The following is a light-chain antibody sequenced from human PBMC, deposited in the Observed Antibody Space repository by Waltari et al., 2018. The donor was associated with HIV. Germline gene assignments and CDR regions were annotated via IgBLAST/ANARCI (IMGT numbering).Light chain of an antibody. Sequence: DNVMTQSPDSLDGSLGERANINCRSSQSLYNSNNKKSLAWYQQKPGQPPKLLIYWASTRNSGVPDRFTGSGSGTDFTLSISSLQAEDVAVYYCQQHDVSPYTFGQGTKV. V-gene: IGKV4-1*01. J-gene: IGKJ2*01. CDR1: QSLYNSNNKKS. CDR3: QQHDVSPYT. CDR2: WAS.